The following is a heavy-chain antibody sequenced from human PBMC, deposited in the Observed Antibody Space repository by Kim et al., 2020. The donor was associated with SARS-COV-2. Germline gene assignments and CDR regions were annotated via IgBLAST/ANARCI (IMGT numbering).Heavy chain of an antibody. D-gene: IGHD2-21*01. J-gene: IGHJ4*02. CDR3: ATVGSYCVSSACEDS. CDR2: IMPVFGTP. Sequence: SVKVSCKASGGTFTNYAFSWLRQAPGQGLEWLGGIMPVFGTPNYAQRFRGRVSIVADNSTSSTYMYLSSLTSEDTALYYCATVGSYCVSSACEDSWGQG. CDR1: GGTFTNYA. V-gene: IGHV1-69*06.